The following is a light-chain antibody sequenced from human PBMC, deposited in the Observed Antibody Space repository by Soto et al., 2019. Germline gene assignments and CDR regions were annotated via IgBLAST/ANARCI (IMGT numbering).Light chain of an antibody. CDR1: QTISND. J-gene: IGKJ4*01. CDR2: GAS. CDR3: QQNNKWPPVT. V-gene: IGKV3-15*01. Sequence: EVVMTQSPATVSVSPGEGVTLSCRASQTISNDLAWYQQKPGQAPRLLIYGASTRDTGVPARFSGGGSGTEFTLTISSLQSEYFAFYYCQQNNKWPPVTFGGGTKVEIK.